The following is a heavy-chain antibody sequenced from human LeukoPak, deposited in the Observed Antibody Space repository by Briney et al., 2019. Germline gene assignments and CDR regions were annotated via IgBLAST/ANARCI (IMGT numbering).Heavy chain of an antibody. CDR1: GFTFSRYG. CDR3: ARELQPSGSYDF. D-gene: IGHD1-26*01. Sequence: GGSLRLSCAASGFTFSRYGMHWVRQAPGKGLEWVALAWYDGSGQYYADSVRGRFTISRDNSKNTVYLQMNSRRVEDTAVYYCARELQPSGSYDFWGQGTLVTVSS. V-gene: IGHV3-33*01. CDR2: AWYDGSGQ. J-gene: IGHJ4*02.